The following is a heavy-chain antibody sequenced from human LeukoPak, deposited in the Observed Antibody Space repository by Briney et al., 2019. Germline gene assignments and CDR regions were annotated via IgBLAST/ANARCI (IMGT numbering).Heavy chain of an antibody. CDR3: ARGRRRNWFDP. V-gene: IGHV1-69*04. J-gene: IGHJ5*02. Sequence: GASVKVSCKASGGTFSGYAISWVRQAPGQGLEWMGRIIPILGIANYAQKFQGRVTITRNTSINTAYMELSSLRSEDTAVYYCARGRRRNWFDPWGQGTLVTVSS. CDR2: IIPILGIA. CDR1: GGTFSGYA.